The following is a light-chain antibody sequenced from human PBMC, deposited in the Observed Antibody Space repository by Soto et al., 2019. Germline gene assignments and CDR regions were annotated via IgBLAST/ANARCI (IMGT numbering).Light chain of an antibody. J-gene: IGKJ1*01. CDR3: QHYKT. CDR1: QSVSTSY. Sequence: DIALTQSPGTLSLSAGEGATLSCRASQSVSTSYVAWYQQKFGQAPRLLIYDAFSRATGIPDRFSASGSGTDFTLTISRLEPEDFAVYYCQHYKTFGQGTKVDI. CDR2: DAF. V-gene: IGKV3-20*01.